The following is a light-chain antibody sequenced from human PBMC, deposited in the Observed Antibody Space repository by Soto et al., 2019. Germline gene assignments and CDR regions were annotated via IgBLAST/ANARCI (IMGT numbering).Light chain of an antibody. CDR1: SSNIGSSI. CDR3: AAWDDSLNGPV. J-gene: IGLJ2*01. CDR2: SNK. V-gene: IGLV1-44*01. Sequence: QSVLTQPPSASGTPGQRVTISCSGSSSNIGSSIVNWYQQLPGTAPKLLIYSNKQRPSGVPDRFSGSKSGTSASLAISGLPSEDEADYYCAAWDDSLNGPVFGGGTKLTVL.